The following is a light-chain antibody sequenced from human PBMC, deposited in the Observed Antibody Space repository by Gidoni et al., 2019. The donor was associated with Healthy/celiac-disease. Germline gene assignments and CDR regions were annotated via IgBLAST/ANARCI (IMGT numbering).Light chain of an antibody. Sequence: EIVLTQSPATLSLSPGERATLSCRASQSVSSYLAWYQQKPGQAPRLLIYDASNRATGIPARFSGSGSGTDFTLTISSLEPEDFAVYYCQQRSNWSFTFXPGTKVNIK. J-gene: IGKJ3*01. CDR2: DAS. CDR1: QSVSSY. CDR3: QQRSNWSFT. V-gene: IGKV3-11*01.